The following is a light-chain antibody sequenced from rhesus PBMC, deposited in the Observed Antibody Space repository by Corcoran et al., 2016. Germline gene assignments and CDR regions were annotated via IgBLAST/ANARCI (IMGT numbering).Light chain of an antibody. Sequence: DIQMTQSPSSLSASAGDRVTITCRASQDIGNWLAWYQQKPGQAPKLLIHRASNLETGVPSRLTGSGSGTDFSLPIRSLQPEDIATYYCQQHDNPPLTFSGGTKVEIK. CDR2: RAS. J-gene: IGKJ4*01. V-gene: IGKV1-69*01. CDR3: QQHDNPPLT. CDR1: QDIGNW.